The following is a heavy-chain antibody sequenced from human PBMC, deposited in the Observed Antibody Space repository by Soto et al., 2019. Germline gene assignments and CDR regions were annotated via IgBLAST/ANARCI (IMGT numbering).Heavy chain of an antibody. D-gene: IGHD4-17*01. CDR1: GFTFSSYS. V-gene: IGHV3-21*01. Sequence: EVQLVESGGGLVKPGGSLRLSCAASGFTFSSYSMNWVRQAPGKGLEWVSSISSSSSYIYYADSVKGRFTISRDNAKNSLYLQMNSLRAEDTAVYYCARSPTGPSPTVTTFGYWGQGTLVTVSS. CDR3: ARSPTGPSPTVTTFGY. J-gene: IGHJ4*02. CDR2: ISSSSSYI.